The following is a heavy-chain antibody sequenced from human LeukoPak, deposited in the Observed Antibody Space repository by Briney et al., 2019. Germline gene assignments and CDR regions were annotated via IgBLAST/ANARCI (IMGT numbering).Heavy chain of an antibody. CDR2: INSDGSST. J-gene: IGHJ4*02. CDR1: GFTFSSYW. Sequence: GGSLRLSCAASGFTFSSYWMHWVRQAPGKGLVWVSRINSDGSSTSYADSVKGRFTISRDNAKNTLYLQMNSLRAEDTAVCYCARPYGSGSYYTALLDWSQGTLVTVSS. V-gene: IGHV3-74*01. CDR3: ARPYGSGSYYTALLD. D-gene: IGHD3-10*01.